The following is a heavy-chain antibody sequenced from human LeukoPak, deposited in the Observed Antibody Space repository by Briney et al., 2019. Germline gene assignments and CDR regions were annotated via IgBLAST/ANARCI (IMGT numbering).Heavy chain of an antibody. D-gene: IGHD5-12*01. J-gene: IGHJ3*02. CDR2: ISYDGSNK. V-gene: IGHV3-30*04. CDR1: GFTFSSYV. CDR3: ARVRSPFYSGYDLDAFDI. Sequence: GGSLRLSCAASGFTFSSYVMHWVRQAPGKGLEWVAVISYDGSNKYYADSVKGRFTISRDNSKNTLYLQMNSLRPEDMDVYYCARVRSPFYSGYDLDAFDIWGQGTMVTVSS.